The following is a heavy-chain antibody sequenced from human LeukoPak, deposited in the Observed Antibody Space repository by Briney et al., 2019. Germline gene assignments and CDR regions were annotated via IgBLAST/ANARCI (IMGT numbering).Heavy chain of an antibody. CDR3: ARDLTISWFGFDY. J-gene: IGHJ4*02. CDR1: GGSISSSSYY. D-gene: IGHD3-16*01. V-gene: IGHV4-39*02. CDR2: MYYSGST. Sequence: SETLSLTCTVSGGSISSSSYYWGWIRQPPGKGLEWIGSMYYSGSTYYNPSLKSRVTISVDTSKNQFSLQLNSVTAEDTAVYYCARDLTISWFGFDYWGQGTLVTVSS.